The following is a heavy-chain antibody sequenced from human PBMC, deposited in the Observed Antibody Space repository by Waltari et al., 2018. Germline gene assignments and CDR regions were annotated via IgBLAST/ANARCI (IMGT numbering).Heavy chain of an antibody. V-gene: IGHV3-48*01. D-gene: IGHD1-26*01. CDR3: VGIVNVEFDAFDL. J-gene: IGHJ3*01. CDR1: GFPFIGHS. Sequence: ETQLVESGGGLVQPGGSLRPSCAPSGFPFIGHSRNWVRQAPGKGLEWVSYISNTRSPIYYADSVKGRFTISRDNAKNSLYLQMNDLRAEDTAMYYCVGIVNVEFDAFDLWGQGTMVTVSS. CDR2: ISNTRSPI.